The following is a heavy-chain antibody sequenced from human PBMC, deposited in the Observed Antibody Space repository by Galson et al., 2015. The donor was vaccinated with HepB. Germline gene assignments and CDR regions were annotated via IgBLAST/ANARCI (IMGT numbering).Heavy chain of an antibody. D-gene: IGHD4-17*01. V-gene: IGHV3-21*06. CDR3: ARDYYHDYGDNWVGWFDP. J-gene: IGHJ5*02. CDR1: GFTFSRYT. CDR2: ISGSTRNI. Sequence: SLRLSCAASGFTFSRYTMNWVRQAPGKGLEWVSSISGSTRNIFYADSVKGRFTISRDNARNSVFLQMDSLRGEDTAVYYCARDYYHDYGDNWVGWFDPWGQGTLVTVSP.